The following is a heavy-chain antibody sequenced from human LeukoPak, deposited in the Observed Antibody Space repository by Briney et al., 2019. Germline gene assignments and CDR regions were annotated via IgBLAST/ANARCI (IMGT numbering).Heavy chain of an antibody. Sequence: SVKVSCKASGGTFSSYAISWVRQAPGQGLEWMGRIIPILGIANYAQKLQGRVTMTTDTSTSTAYMELRSLRSDGTAVYYCARDSPFVVVVADTVDYWGQGTLVTVSS. J-gene: IGHJ4*02. CDR2: IIPILGIA. CDR1: GGTFSSYA. V-gene: IGHV1-69*04. CDR3: ARDSPFVVVVADTVDY. D-gene: IGHD2-15*01.